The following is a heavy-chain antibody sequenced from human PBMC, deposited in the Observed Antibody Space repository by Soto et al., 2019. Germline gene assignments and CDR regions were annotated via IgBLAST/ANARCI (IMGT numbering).Heavy chain of an antibody. J-gene: IGHJ5*02. CDR2: IYYSGST. CDR3: ARDYQFDP. D-gene: IGHD3-16*02. Sequence: SETLSLTCTVSGGSISSYYWSWIRQPPGKGLEWIGYIYYSGSTNYNPSLKSRVTISVDTSKNQFSLKLSSVTAADTAVYYCARDYQFDPWGQGTLVTV. CDR1: GGSISSYY. V-gene: IGHV4-59*01.